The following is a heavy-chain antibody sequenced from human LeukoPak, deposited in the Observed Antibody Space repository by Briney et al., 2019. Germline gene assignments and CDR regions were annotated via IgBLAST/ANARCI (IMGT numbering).Heavy chain of an antibody. V-gene: IGHV3-30*02. CDR3: ARDYGSGSYSFDY. J-gene: IGHJ4*02. D-gene: IGHD1-26*01. Sequence: KTGGSLRLSCAASGFTFSSYGMHWVRQAPGKGLEWVAFIQFDGSNKHANSVKGRFTISRDNSRNILSLQLNSLRAEDSAVYYCARDYGSGSYSFDYWGQGTLVTVSS. CDR1: GFTFSSYG. CDR2: IQFDGSNK.